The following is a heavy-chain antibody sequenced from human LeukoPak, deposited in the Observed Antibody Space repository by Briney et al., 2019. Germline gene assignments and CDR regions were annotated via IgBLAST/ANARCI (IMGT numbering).Heavy chain of an antibody. Sequence: ASVKVSCKASGYTFTSYYMHWVRQAPGQGLEWMGIINPSGGSTSYAQKFQGRVTMTRDTSTSTVYMELSSLRSEDTAVYYCARDGDSSGYSTNQELDYWGQGTLVTVSS. V-gene: IGHV1-46*01. CDR1: GYTFTSYY. CDR3: ARDGDSSGYSTNQELDY. D-gene: IGHD3-22*01. J-gene: IGHJ4*02. CDR2: INPSGGST.